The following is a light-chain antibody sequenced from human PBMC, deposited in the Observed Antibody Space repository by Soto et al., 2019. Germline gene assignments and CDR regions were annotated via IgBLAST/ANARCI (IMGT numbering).Light chain of an antibody. V-gene: IGKV1-39*01. CDR1: QSISSY. Sequence: DIHMTQSPSSLSASVVDIVTITCLASQSISSYLNWYQQKPGKAPKLLIYAASSLQSGVPSRFSGSGSGTDFTLTISGLQPEDVATYYCQKYNSAPLSFGGGTKVDI. CDR2: AAS. J-gene: IGKJ4*01. CDR3: QKYNSAPLS.